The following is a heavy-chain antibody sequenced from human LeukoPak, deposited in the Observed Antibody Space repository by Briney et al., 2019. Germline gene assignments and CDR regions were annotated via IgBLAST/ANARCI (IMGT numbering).Heavy chain of an antibody. CDR2: ISWNSGSI. CDR1: GFTFDDYA. D-gene: IGHD3-9*01. CDR3: AKDEYDILTGYDY. V-gene: IGHV3-9*01. J-gene: IGHJ4*02. Sequence: PGGSLGLSCAASGFTFDDYAMHWVRQAPGKGLEWVSGISWNSGSIGYADSVKGRFTISRDNAKNSLYLQMNSLRAEDTALYYCAKDEYDILTGYDYWGQGTLVTVSS.